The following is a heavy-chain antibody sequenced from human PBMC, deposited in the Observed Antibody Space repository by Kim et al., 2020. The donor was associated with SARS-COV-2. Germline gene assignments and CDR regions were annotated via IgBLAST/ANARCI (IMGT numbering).Heavy chain of an antibody. CDR3: ARGYSGYRAFHI. V-gene: IGHV4-34*01. D-gene: IGHD3-9*01. J-gene: IGHJ3*02. Sequence: NYNPSLKSRVTISVDAAKIQFSLKLSSVTAADTAVYYCARGYSGYRAFHIWGQGTMVTVSS.